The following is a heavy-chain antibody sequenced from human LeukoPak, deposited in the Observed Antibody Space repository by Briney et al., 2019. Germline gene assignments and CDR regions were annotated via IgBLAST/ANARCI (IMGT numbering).Heavy chain of an antibody. D-gene: IGHD3-3*01. CDR3: ARVPTYYDFWSGYYPNWFDP. J-gene: IGHJ5*02. V-gene: IGHV1-8*02. CDR1: GYTFTSYG. CDR2: MNPNSGNT. Sequence: ASVKVSCKASGYTFTSYGISWVRQATGQGLEWMGWMNPNSGNTGYAQKFQGRVTMTRNTSISTAYMELSSLRSEDTAVYYCARVPTYYDFWSGYYPNWFDPWGQGTLVTVSS.